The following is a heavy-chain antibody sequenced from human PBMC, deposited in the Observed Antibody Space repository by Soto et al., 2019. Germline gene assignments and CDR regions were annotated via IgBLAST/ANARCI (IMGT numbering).Heavy chain of an antibody. D-gene: IGHD6-13*01. J-gene: IGHJ6*02. CDR1: GFTFSSYA. Sequence: QVQLVESGGGVVQPGRSLRLSCAASGFTFSSYAMHWVRQAPGKGLEWVAVISYDGSNKYYADSVKGRFTISRDNSKNTLYLQMNSLRAEDTAVYYCARELVGKGSSSWYCGMDVWGQGTTVTVSS. V-gene: IGHV3-30-3*01. CDR3: ARELVGKGSSSWYCGMDV. CDR2: ISYDGSNK.